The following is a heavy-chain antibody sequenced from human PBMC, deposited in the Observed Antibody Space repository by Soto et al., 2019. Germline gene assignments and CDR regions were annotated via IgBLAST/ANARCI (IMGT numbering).Heavy chain of an antibody. Sequence: QIRLVQSGAEVQKPGSSVRVSCKASGDTFGRFTINRVRQAPGQGLEWLGGIKPISDITNHAQRFQGRVTFTADASTSTVYLELSSLRSEDTAMYYCARDPSTINKLIGVWFDPWGQGTLVTVSS. J-gene: IGHJ5*02. CDR2: IKPISDIT. CDR3: ARDPSTINKLIGVWFDP. CDR1: GDTFGRFT. D-gene: IGHD4-4*01. V-gene: IGHV1-69*01.